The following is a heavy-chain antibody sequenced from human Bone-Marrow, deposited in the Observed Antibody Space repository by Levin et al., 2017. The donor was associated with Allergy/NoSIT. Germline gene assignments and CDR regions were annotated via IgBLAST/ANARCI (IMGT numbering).Heavy chain of an antibody. CDR2: VHPGESDI. CDR1: GYSFTSNW. V-gene: IGHV5-51*01. J-gene: IGHJ4*02. Sequence: NPGGSLRLSCKGSGYSFTSNWIGWVRQMPGKGLEWMGIVHPGESDIRYSPPFQGQVTISADKSISAAYLQWSSLKASDSAMYYCARRLASGWFYWGQGTLVTVSS. D-gene: IGHD6-19*01. CDR3: ARRLASGWFY.